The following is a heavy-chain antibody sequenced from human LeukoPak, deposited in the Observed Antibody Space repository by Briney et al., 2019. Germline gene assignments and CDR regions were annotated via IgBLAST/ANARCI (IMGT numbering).Heavy chain of an antibody. Sequence: QPGGSLRLSCAVSGFRISDYYMSWVRQAPGKGLEWVGFIRDSGEALYADFAGGRFAISRDESENTLYLQMNSLRVEDTAVYFCARDRAANQDWVEFDPWGQGTPVIVSS. CDR2: IRDSGEA. J-gene: IGHJ5*02. CDR3: ARDRAANQDWVEFDP. CDR1: GFRISDYY. V-gene: IGHV3-66*03. D-gene: IGHD3/OR15-3a*01.